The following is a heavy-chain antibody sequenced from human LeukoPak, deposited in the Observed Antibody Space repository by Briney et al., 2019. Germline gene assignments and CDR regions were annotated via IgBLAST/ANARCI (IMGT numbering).Heavy chain of an antibody. D-gene: IGHD6-13*01. V-gene: IGHV2-5*01. J-gene: IGHJ4*02. CDR1: GFSLSTSGVG. CDR3: TYSPSSWPVND. CDR2: IYWNDDK. Sequence: SGPTLVNPTQTLTLTCTFSGFSLSTSGVGVGWIRQPPGKALEWLALIYWNDDKRYSPSLKSRLTITKDTSKNQVVLTMTNMDPVDTATYFCTYSPSSWPVNDWGQGTLVTVSS.